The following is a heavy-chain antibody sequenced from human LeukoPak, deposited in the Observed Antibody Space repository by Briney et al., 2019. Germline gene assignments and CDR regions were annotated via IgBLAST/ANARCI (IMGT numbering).Heavy chain of an antibody. CDR3: ARASPRGLAAYYYYYIDV. CDR1: GYTFNSYY. J-gene: IGHJ6*03. Sequence: VASVKVSCKASGYTFNSYYMYWVRQAPGEGLEWMGIINPSGGSTTYAQKFQGRVTMTSDTSTSTVHMEMNSLRFEDTAVYYCARASPRGLAAYYYYYIDVWGKGTTVTVSS. CDR2: INPSGGST. V-gene: IGHV1-46*02. D-gene: IGHD3-10*01.